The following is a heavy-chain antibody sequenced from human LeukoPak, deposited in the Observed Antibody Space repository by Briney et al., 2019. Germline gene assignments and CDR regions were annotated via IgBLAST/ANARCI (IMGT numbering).Heavy chain of an antibody. V-gene: IGHV4-59*08. D-gene: IGHD6-19*01. Sequence: SETLSLTCTVSGGSISSYYWSWIRQPPGKGLEWIGYIYYSGSTNYNPSLKSRVTISVDTSKNQFSLKLSSVTAADTAVYYCATNGWYCLDHWGQGALVTVSS. CDR2: IYYSGST. CDR3: ATNGWYCLDH. J-gene: IGHJ1*01. CDR1: GGSISSYY.